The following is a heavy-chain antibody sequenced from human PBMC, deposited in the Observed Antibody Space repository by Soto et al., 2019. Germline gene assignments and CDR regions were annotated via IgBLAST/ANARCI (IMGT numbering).Heavy chain of an antibody. CDR1: GGSISSYY. CDR3: ARQSYDSSDSFDY. Sequence: PSETLSLTCTVSGGSISSYYWSWIRQPPGKGLEWIGSIYYGGGTSYNPSLNSRVTISVDTSRIQFSLKLISVTAADTALYYCARQSYDSSDSFDYWGQGTLVTVSS. V-gene: IGHV4-59*05. D-gene: IGHD3-22*01. J-gene: IGHJ4*02. CDR2: IYYGGGT.